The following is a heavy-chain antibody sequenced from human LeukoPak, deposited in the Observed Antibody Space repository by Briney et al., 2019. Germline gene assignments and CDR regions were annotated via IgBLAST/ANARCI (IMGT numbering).Heavy chain of an antibody. J-gene: IGHJ4*02. V-gene: IGHV3-11*01. CDR1: GFTCSDYY. D-gene: IGHD5-24*01. Sequence: GGSLRLSCAASGFTCSDYYMSWLRQAPGKGLEWVSSISSNGRTIHYADTVKARFTISRDNPKTSLYLQMNSLRAEDTAVYYCGTVEMATIYYWGQGTLVTVSS. CDR3: GTVEMATIYY. CDR2: ISSNGRTI.